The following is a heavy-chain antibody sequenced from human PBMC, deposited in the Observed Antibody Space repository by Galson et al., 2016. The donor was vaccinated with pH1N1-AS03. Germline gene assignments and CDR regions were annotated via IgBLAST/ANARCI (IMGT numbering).Heavy chain of an antibody. CDR3: ATGLYCTSTSCSYLGWFDP. D-gene: IGHD2-2*01. CDR1: GGTFSNYA. CDR2: IIPMFTIT. J-gene: IGHJ5*02. V-gene: IGHV1-69*04. Sequence: SVKVSCKASGGTFSNYAISWVRQAPGQGLEWMGRIIPMFTITNYAEIFQGRVTITADKSRSIAYMELNSLRSDDTAVYYCATGLYCTSTSCSYLGWFDPWGQGTLVTVSS.